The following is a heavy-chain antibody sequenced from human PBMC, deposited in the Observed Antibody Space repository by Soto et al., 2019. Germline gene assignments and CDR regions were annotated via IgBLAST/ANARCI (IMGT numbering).Heavy chain of an antibody. CDR3: ARIPPQGWELLSAPPNWFDP. Sequence: ASVKVSCKASGYTFTSYGISWVRQAPGQGLEWMGWISAYNGNTNYAQKLQGRVTMTTDTSTSTAYMELRSLRSDDTAVYYCARIPPQGWELLSAPPNWFDPWGQRTLVTVSS. J-gene: IGHJ5*02. CDR2: ISAYNGNT. V-gene: IGHV1-18*01. D-gene: IGHD1-26*01. CDR1: GYTFTSYG.